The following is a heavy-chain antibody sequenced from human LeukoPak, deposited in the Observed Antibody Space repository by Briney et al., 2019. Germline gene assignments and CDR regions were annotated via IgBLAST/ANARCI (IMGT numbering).Heavy chain of an antibody. CDR2: INHSGST. Sequence: PSETLSLTCAVYGGSFSGYYWSRIRQPPGKGLEWIGEINHSGSTNYNPSLKSRVTISVDTSKNQFSLKLSSVTAADTAVYYCARIPKYYDYVWGSYRSSTHFDYWGQGTLVTVSS. CDR1: GGSFSGYY. J-gene: IGHJ4*02. V-gene: IGHV4-34*01. CDR3: ARIPKYYDYVWGSYRSSTHFDY. D-gene: IGHD3-16*02.